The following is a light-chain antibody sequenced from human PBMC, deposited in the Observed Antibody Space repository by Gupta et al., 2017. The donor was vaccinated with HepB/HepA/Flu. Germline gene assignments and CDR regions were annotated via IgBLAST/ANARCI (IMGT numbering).Light chain of an antibody. Sequence: DIQMTQSPSTLSASVGDRVTITCRASHSITSWLAWYQQKPGKAPKVLIYKASSLESGVPLRFSGTGSGTEFTLTISSLQPDDLATYYCQQYQTYPLTFGGGTKVEIK. CDR2: KAS. V-gene: IGKV1-5*03. J-gene: IGKJ4*01. CDR1: HSITSW. CDR3: QQYQTYPLT.